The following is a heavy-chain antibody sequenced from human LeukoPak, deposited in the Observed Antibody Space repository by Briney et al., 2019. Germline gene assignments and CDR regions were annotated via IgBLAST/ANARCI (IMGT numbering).Heavy chain of an antibody. J-gene: IGHJ6*02. CDR3: ASRNYGPYYYGMDV. CDR1: GYSLSNYS. CDR2: IGTHNGNT. V-gene: IGHV1-18*01. Sequence: ASVKISCKASGYSLSNYSITWVRQAPGQGLEWMGWIGTHNGNTKYAQKFQGRVTMTTDTSTNTVYMELRSLRSDDTAVYYCASRNYGPYYYGMDVWGQGTTVTVSS. D-gene: IGHD1-7*01.